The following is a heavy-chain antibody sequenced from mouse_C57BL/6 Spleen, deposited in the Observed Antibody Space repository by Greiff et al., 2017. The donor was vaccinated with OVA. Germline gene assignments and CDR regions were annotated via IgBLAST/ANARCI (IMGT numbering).Heavy chain of an antibody. Sequence: EVKVVESGGGLVQSGRSLRLSCATSGFTFSDFYMEWVRQAPGKGLEWIAASRNKANDYTTEYSASVKGRFIVSRDTSQSILYLQMNALRAEDTDIYYCARDDYGYFDYWGQGTTLTVSS. D-gene: IGHD1-1*02. CDR3: ARDDYGYFDY. CDR2: SRNKANDYTT. V-gene: IGHV7-1*01. CDR1: GFTFSDFY. J-gene: IGHJ2*01.